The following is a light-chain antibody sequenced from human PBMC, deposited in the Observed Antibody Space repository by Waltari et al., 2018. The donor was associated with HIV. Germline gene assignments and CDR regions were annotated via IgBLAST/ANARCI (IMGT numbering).Light chain of an antibody. V-gene: IGLV3-21*01. Sequence: YVLTQPPSVSVAPGKTATITCGGNHIGDKHVHWYQQKSGQAPVLVIYDDKLRPSGIPARLSGSNSGDTATLTISGVEVGDEAEYYCQVFENSRDQAFGTGTKVTVL. CDR2: DDK. CDR1: HIGDKH. J-gene: IGLJ1*01. CDR3: QVFENSRDQA.